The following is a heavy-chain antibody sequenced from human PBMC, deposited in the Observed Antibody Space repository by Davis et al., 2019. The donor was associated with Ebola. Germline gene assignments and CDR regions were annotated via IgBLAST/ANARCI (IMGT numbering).Heavy chain of an antibody. J-gene: IGHJ4*02. V-gene: IGHV3-23*01. CDR2: ISGSGAGT. D-gene: IGHD4-17*01. CDR3: AKAAAGATVTSPFGN. CDR1: GFTFSSFA. Sequence: GESLKISCAASGFTFSSFAMSWVRQVPGKGLEWVSTISGSGAGTYFADSVQGRFTISRDNSKNTLYLQMNSLRAEDTAVYYCAKAAAGATVTSPFGNWGQGTLVTVSS.